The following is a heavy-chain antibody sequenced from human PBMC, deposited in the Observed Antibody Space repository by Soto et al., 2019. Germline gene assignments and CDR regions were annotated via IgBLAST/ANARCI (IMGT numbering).Heavy chain of an antibody. D-gene: IGHD6-19*01. J-gene: IGHJ4*02. CDR2: IYYSGST. CDR1: GGSISSSSYY. CDR3: ARQIAVAGSSPQWELHPRVFDY. V-gene: IGHV4-39*01. Sequence: QLQLQESGPGLVKPSETLSLTCTVSGGSISSSSYYWGWIRQPPGKGLEWIGSIYYSGSTYYNPSLKSRVTISVDTSKNQFSLKLSSVTAADTAVYYCARQIAVAGSSPQWELHPRVFDYWGQGTLVTVSS.